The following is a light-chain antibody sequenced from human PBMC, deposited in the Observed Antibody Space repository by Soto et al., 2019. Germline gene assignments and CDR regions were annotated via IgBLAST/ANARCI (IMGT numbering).Light chain of an antibody. V-gene: IGKV3D-20*01. J-gene: IGKJ2*01. Sequence: EIVFTQSPATLSLSPGERATLSCAASQSISVNYLAWYQQRPGLAPKLLIYDASNRATGVPDRFSGSGSGTDFTLTISRLEPEDFAVYYCQQYDTSPYTFGQGTKLEIK. CDR3: QQYDTSPYT. CDR1: QSISVNY. CDR2: DAS.